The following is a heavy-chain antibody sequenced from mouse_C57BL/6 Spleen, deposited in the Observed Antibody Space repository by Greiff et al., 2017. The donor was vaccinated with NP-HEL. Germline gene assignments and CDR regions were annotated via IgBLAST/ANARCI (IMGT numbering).Heavy chain of an antibody. V-gene: IGHV1-72*01. CDR3: ARSPVPLRDWFAY. J-gene: IGHJ3*01. CDR1: GYTFTSYW. Sequence: QVQLQQPGAELVKPGASVKLSCKASGYTFTSYWMHWVKQRPGRGLEWIGRIDPNSGGTKYNEKFKSKATLTVDKPSITAYMQRSSLTSEDSAVDYCARSPVPLRDWFAYWGQGTLVTVSA. CDR2: IDPNSGGT.